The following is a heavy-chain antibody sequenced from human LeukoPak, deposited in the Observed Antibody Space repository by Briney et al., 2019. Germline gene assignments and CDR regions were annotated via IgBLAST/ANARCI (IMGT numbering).Heavy chain of an antibody. V-gene: IGHV3-7*01. D-gene: IGHD3-16*01. J-gene: IGHJ4*02. Sequence: GGSLRLSCAASGLNYSYWVSGDGQAPGKGLQWVANIKYDGTEKNYVESVRGRFTIQLDNATTSVFLEMTGLRVEDTAIYYCASQQELKFPLSYGGYFFDVWGQGSLVTVSS. CDR3: ASQQELKFPLSYGGYFFDV. CDR1: GLNYSYW. CDR2: IKYDGTEK.